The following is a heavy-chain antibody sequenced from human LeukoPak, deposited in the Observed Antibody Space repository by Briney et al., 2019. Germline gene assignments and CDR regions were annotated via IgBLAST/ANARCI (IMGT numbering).Heavy chain of an antibody. CDR3: ARWNDVPGPPLDY. CDR1: VYTFTSYD. D-gene: IGHD1-1*01. J-gene: IGHJ4*02. CDR2: MNPNSGNT. Sequence: ASVKVSCKASVYTFTSYDINWVRQATGQGLERVGWMNPNSGNTGYAQKFQGRVTMTRNTSISTAYMELSSLRSEDTAVYYCARWNDVPGPPLDYWGQGTLVTVSS. V-gene: IGHV1-8*01.